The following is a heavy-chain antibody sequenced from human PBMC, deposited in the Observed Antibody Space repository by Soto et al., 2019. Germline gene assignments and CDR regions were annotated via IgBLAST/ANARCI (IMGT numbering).Heavy chain of an antibody. CDR1: GGSISSGGYY. CDR3: ARDEHYYDSSGTVGHCRFDP. J-gene: IGHJ5*02. CDR2: IYYSGST. Sequence: SETLSLTCTVSGGSISSGGYYWSWIRQHPGKGLEWIGYIYYSGSTYYNPSLKSRVTISVDTSKNQFSLKLSSVTAADTAVYYCARDEHYYDSSGTVGHCRFDPWGQGTLVTVSS. V-gene: IGHV4-31*03. D-gene: IGHD3-22*01.